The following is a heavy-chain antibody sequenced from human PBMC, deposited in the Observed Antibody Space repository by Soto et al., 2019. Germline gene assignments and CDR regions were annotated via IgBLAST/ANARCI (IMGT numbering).Heavy chain of an antibody. D-gene: IGHD4-17*01. CDR1: GGSVNNANYF. V-gene: IGHV4-31*03. J-gene: IGHJ6*02. Sequence: QVRLEESGPGLVKPSETLSLICSVSGGSVNNANYFWNWIRHHPENGLEWIGYIYYSGSTRYNPSFKTRATLSIDTSKNQFSLRLNSVTVAETAVYFCARDADYGGSRGGMDVWGRGTTVTVSS. CDR2: IYYSGST. CDR3: ARDADYGGSRGGMDV.